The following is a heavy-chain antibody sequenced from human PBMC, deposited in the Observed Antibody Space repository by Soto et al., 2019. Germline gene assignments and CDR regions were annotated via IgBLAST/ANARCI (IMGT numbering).Heavy chain of an antibody. D-gene: IGHD2-15*01. Sequence: SETLSLTCTVSGGSISSGGYYWSWIRQHPGKGLEWIGYIYYSGSTYYNPSLKSRVTISVDTSKNQFSLKLSSVTAADTAVYHCARVVVVGYFDYWGQGTLVTVSS. CDR3: ARVVVVGYFDY. V-gene: IGHV4-31*03. J-gene: IGHJ4*02. CDR1: GGSISSGGYY. CDR2: IYYSGST.